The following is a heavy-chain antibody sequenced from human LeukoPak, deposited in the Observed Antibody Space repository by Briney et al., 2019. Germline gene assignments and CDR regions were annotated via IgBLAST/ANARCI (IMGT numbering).Heavy chain of an antibody. CDR3: ARDAVLRRWDC. J-gene: IGHJ4*02. Sequence: GGSLRLSCAASGFSFSTYWMSWVRQAPGKGLEWVANIKQDGSEKYYLDSVKGRFTVSRDNAKNSLYLQMNSLRAEDTAVYYCARDAVLRRWDCWGQGTLVTVSP. V-gene: IGHV3-7*01. CDR1: GFSFSTYW. CDR2: IKQDGSEK.